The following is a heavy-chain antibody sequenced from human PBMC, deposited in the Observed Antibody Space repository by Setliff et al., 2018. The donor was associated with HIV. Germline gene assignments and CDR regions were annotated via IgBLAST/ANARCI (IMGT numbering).Heavy chain of an antibody. D-gene: IGHD4-17*01. V-gene: IGHV4-39*07. CDR3: ASFFVTTVTNQDY. J-gene: IGHJ4*02. CDR1: GASISSGDYY. CDR2: LSPSGTT. Sequence: SETLSLTCTVSGASISSGDYYTNWIRQPPGKGLEWIGELSPSGTTRSNPSLQSRVTISLDTSNNQFSLKLTSVTAADTAMYYCASFFVTTVTNQDYWGQGTPVTVSS.